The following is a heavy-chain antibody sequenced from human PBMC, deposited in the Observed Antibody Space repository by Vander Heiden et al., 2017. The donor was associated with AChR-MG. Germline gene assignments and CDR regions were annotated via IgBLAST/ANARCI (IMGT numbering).Heavy chain of an antibody. CDR1: GGSISSSRYY. CDR2: MYYSGST. Sequence: QLQLQESGPGLVKPSETLSLTCTVSGGSISSSRYYWGWIRQRPGKGLEWIGSMYYSGSTFYNPSLESRVTISADTSKNQFSLKVSSVTAADTAVYYCASPYYDTSGGIWGAFDIWGQGTMVTVSS. V-gene: IGHV4-39*01. CDR3: ASPYYDTSGGIWGAFDI. D-gene: IGHD3-22*01. J-gene: IGHJ3*02.